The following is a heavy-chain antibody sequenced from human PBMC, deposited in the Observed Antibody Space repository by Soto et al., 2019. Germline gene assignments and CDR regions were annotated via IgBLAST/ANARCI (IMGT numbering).Heavy chain of an antibody. J-gene: IGHJ4*02. D-gene: IGHD3-10*01. CDR1: GFPFSSYA. V-gene: IGHV3-23*01. CDR3: AKDVTPRGYFFDY. Sequence: GGSLSLSCAASGFPFSSYAMSWVRQAPGKGLEWVSAISGSGGSTYYADSVKGRFTISRDNSKNTLYLQMNSLRAEDTAVYYCAKDVTPRGYFFDYWGQGTLVTVSS. CDR2: ISGSGGST.